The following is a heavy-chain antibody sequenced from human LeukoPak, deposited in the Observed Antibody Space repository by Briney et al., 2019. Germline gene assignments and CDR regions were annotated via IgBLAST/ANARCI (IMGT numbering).Heavy chain of an antibody. Sequence: GGPLRLSCAASGFTFEYYAMHWVRQAPGRGLEWVSGISWNSNTVLYADSVRGRFTISRDNGENSLYLQMDSLRAEDTAFYYCTKSPGGGLAYYFHMDVWGKGTTVTVSS. CDR2: ISWNSNTV. CDR1: GFTFEYYA. D-gene: IGHD2-21*01. CDR3: TKSPGGGLAYYFHMDV. V-gene: IGHV3-9*01. J-gene: IGHJ6*03.